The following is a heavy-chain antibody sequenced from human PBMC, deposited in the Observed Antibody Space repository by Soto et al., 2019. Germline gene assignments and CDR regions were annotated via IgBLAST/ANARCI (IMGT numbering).Heavy chain of an antibody. CDR1: GGSISSFTYY. V-gene: IGHV4-39*01. CDR3: ARRERYYGSPGWFDP. J-gene: IGHJ5*02. D-gene: IGHD3-10*01. Sequence: SETLSLTCSVSGGSISSFTYYWGWIRQPPGKGLEWIGTVYYNENTYYNPSLESRVTITVDTAKNQFSLNLRSVTAADTAMYFCARRERYYGSPGWFDPWGPGTLVTVSS. CDR2: VYYNENT.